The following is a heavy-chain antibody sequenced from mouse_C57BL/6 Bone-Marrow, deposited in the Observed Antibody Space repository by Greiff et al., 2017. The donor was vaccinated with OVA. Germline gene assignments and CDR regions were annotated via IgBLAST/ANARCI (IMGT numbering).Heavy chain of an antibody. Sequence: EVKLVESGGGLVKPGGSLKLSCAASGFTFSSYAMSWVRQTPEKRLEWVATISDGGSYTYYPDNVKGRFTISRDNAKNNLYLQMSHLKSEDTAMYYCARDYSNYVRAMDYWGQGTSVTVSS. CDR3: ARDYSNYVRAMDY. J-gene: IGHJ4*01. V-gene: IGHV5-4*01. CDR2: ISDGGSYT. CDR1: GFTFSSYA. D-gene: IGHD2-5*01.